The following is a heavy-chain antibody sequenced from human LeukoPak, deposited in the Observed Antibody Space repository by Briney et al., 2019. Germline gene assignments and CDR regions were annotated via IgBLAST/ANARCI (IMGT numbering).Heavy chain of an antibody. Sequence: GASVKVSCKASGYTFTSYYMHWVRQAPGQGLEWMGWMNPNSGNTGYAQKFQGRVTMTRNTSISTAYMELSSLRSEDTAVYYCAGRGYSYGLDAFDIWGQGTMVTVSS. J-gene: IGHJ3*02. CDR1: GYTFTSYY. CDR2: MNPNSGNT. D-gene: IGHD5-18*01. CDR3: AGRGYSYGLDAFDI. V-gene: IGHV1-8*02.